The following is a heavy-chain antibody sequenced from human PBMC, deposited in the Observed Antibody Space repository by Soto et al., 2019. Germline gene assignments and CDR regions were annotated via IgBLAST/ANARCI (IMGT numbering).Heavy chain of an antibody. CDR2: ISGSGGST. V-gene: IGHV3-23*01. J-gene: IGHJ4*02. D-gene: IGHD2-15*01. CDR3: AKRVGNRVSPECHFDY. CDR1: GFTFSSYA. Sequence: PGGSLRLSCAASGFTFSSYAMSWVRQAPGKGLEWVSAISGSGGSTYYADSVKGRFTISRDNSKNTLYLQMNSLRAEDTAVYYCAKRVGNRVSPECHFDYWGRGTLVTVSS.